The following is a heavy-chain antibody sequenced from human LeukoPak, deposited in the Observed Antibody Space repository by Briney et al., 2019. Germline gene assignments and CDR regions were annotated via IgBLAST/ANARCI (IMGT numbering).Heavy chain of an antibody. CDR2: ISSDGSNT. CDR1: GFTFSTYW. CDR3: ARECDLPGAYYMDV. J-gene: IGHJ6*03. Sequence: GGSLRLPCAASGFTFSTYWMHWVRQVPGKGLVRVSRISSDGSNTIYADSVKGRFTISRDNANNSLSLQMNSLRGDDAAVYYCARECDLPGAYYMDVWGKGTTVTVSS. D-gene: IGHD7-27*01. V-gene: IGHV3-74*01.